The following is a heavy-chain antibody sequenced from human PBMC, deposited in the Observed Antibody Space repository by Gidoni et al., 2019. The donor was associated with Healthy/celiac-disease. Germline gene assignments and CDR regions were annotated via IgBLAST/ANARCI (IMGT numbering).Heavy chain of an antibody. Sequence: INAGNGNTKYSQKFQGRVTITRDTSASTAYMELSSLRSEDTAVYYCARDYLYCSSTSCYGFDYWGQGTLVTVSS. V-gene: IGHV1-3*01. J-gene: IGHJ4*02. CDR2: INAGNGNT. D-gene: IGHD2-2*01. CDR3: ARDYLYCSSTSCYGFDY.